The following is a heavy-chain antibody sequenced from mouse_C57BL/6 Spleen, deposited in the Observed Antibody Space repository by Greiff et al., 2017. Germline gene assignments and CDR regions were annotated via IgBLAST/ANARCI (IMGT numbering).Heavy chain of an antibody. CDR2: IDPSDSYT. J-gene: IGHJ2*01. D-gene: IGHD1-1*01. CDR1: GYTFTSYW. V-gene: IGHV1-69*01. CDR3: ARYYYGSSSFDY. Sequence: QVQLQQSGAELVMPGASVKLSCKASGYTFTSYWMHWVKQRPGQGLEWIGEIDPSDSYTNYNQKFKGKSTLTVDKSSSTAYMQLSSLTSEDSAVYYCARYYYGSSSFDYWGQGTTLTVSS.